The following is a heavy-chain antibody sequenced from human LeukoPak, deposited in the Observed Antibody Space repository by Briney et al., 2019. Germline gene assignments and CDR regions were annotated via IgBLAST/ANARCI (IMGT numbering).Heavy chain of an antibody. D-gene: IGHD4-17*01. V-gene: IGHV3-30-3*01. CDR3: ARSTVTTYAFDI. CDR1: GFTFSSYA. CDR2: ISYDGSNK. Sequence: SGGSLRLSCAASGFTFSSYAMHWVRQAPGKGLEWVAVISYDGSNKYYADSVKGRFTISRDNAKNSLYLQMNSLRAEDTAVYYCARSTVTTYAFDIWGQGTMVTVSS. J-gene: IGHJ3*02.